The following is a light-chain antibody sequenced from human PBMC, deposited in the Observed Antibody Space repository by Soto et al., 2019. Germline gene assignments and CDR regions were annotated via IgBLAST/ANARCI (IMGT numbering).Light chain of an antibody. Sequence: EIVLTQSPGTLSLSPGERATLSCRASQIITSSYLAWYQQKPGQAPRLLIYGASTRATGIPDRFSGSGSGTDFTLTIIRLEPEDCAVYYCQQYGSSPQTFGQGTKVKTK. CDR3: QQYGSSPQT. V-gene: IGKV3-20*01. CDR1: QIITSSY. CDR2: GAS. J-gene: IGKJ1*01.